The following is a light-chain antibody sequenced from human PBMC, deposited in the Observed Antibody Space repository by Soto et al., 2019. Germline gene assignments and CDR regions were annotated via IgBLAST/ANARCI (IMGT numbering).Light chain of an antibody. J-gene: IGKJ3*01. Sequence: DIQMTQSPSSLSASVGDRVTITCQASQDISNYLNWYQQKPGKAPKLLIYDASNLETGVPSRFSVSGSGTDFTFTISSLQPEDIATYYCQQYDNLPRSTFGPGTKVDIK. CDR1: QDISNY. CDR3: QQYDNLPRST. V-gene: IGKV1-33*01. CDR2: DAS.